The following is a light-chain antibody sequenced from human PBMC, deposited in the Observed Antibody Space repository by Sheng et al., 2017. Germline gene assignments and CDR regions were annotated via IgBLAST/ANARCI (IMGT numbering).Light chain of an antibody. CDR1: QSLYDW. CDR2: KAS. V-gene: IGKV1-5*03. Sequence: DIQMTQSPSTLSASVGDRVTITCRASQSLYDWLAWYQQKPGKPPKLLISKASNLESGVPSRFSGTVSGTEFTLTISSLQPDDFATYYCLQHNTYPLTFGGGTKVE. CDR3: LQHNTYPLT. J-gene: IGKJ4*01.